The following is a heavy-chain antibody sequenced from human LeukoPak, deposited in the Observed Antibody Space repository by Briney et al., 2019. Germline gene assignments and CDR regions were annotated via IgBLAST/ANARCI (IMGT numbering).Heavy chain of an antibody. CDR1: GFTFSSYG. Sequence: GRSLRLSCAASGFTFSSYGMHWVRQAPGKGLEWVAVISYDGSNKYYADSVKGRFTISRDNSKNTLYLQMNSLRADDTAVYYCARVRVATTGRYDALNLWGQGTMVTVSS. J-gene: IGHJ3*01. D-gene: IGHD5-12*01. CDR3: ARVRVATTGRYDALNL. CDR2: ISYDGSNK. V-gene: IGHV3-30*03.